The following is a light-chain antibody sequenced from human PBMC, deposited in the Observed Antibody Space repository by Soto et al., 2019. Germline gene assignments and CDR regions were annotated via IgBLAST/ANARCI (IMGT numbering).Light chain of an antibody. CDR2: AAS. V-gene: IGKV1-5*01. Sequence: DIQMTQSPSTLSASIGDRVTITCRASESIRTWLAWYQRKPGKAPKLLIYAASSLQSGVPARFSGSGSGTEFTLTISSLQPDDFATYYCQQYHSYSTFGQGTKVDIK. CDR1: ESIRTW. CDR3: QQYHSYST. J-gene: IGKJ1*01.